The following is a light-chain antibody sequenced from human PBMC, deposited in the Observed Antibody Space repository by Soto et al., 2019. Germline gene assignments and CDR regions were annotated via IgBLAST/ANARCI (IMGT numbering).Light chain of an antibody. CDR3: QSYDSSLSGCV. V-gene: IGLV2-14*02. CDR2: EGS. J-gene: IGLJ1*01. CDR1: SSDVGSYNL. Sequence: QSALTQPASVSGSPGQSITISCTGTSSDVGSYNLVSWYQQHPGKAPKLMIYEGSKRPSGVSNRFSGSKSGNTASLTISGLQAEDEADYYCQSYDSSLSGCVFGTGTKLTVL.